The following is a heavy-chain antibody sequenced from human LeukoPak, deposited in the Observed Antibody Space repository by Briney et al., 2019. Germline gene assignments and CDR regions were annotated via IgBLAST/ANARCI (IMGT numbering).Heavy chain of an antibody. D-gene: IGHD3-22*01. V-gene: IGHV3-49*04. J-gene: IGHJ6*02. CDR3: TRYYDSSGYSV. CDR2: IRSKAYGGTT. Sequence: GGSLRLSCAASGFTFSSYAMSWVRQAPGKGLEWVGFIRSKAYGGTTGYAASVKGRFSISRDDSKSIAYLQMNSLKTEDTAVYYCTRYYDSSGYSVWGQGTTVTVSS. CDR1: GFTFSSYA.